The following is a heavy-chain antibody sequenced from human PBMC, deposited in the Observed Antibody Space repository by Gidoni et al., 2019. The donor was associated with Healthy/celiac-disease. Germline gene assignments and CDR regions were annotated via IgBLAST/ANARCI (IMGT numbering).Heavy chain of an antibody. D-gene: IGHD3-3*01. Sequence: QVQLQQWGAGQLKPSETLSLTCAVYGGSFSGYYWSWIRQPPGKGLEWIGEINHSGSTNYNPSLKSRVTISVDTSKNQFSLKLSSVTAADTAVYYCARGGRDFWSGSYVSAQRAFDIWGQGTMVTVSS. J-gene: IGHJ3*02. V-gene: IGHV4-34*01. CDR2: INHSGST. CDR3: ARGGRDFWSGSYVSAQRAFDI. CDR1: GGSFSGYY.